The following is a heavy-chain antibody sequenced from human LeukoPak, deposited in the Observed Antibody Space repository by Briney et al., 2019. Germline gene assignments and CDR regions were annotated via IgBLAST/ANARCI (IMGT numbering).Heavy chain of an antibody. D-gene: IGHD2-15*01. V-gene: IGHV4-61*02. J-gene: IGHJ5*02. CDR3: ARIAMVAATQWFDP. Sequence: SQTLSLTCTVSGGSISSGSFYWSWIRQPAGKGLEWIGRIYTSGSTNYNPSLKSRVTISVDTSKNQFSLKLSSVTAADTAVYYCARIAMVAATQWFDPWGQGTLVTVSS. CDR1: GGSISSGSFY. CDR2: IYTSGST.